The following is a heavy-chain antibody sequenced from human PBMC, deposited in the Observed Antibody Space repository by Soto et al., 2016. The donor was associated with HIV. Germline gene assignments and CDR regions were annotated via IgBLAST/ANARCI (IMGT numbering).Heavy chain of an antibody. Sequence: QVQLQESGPGLVKPSETLSLTCAVSGYSISSGYYWGWIRQPPGKGLEWIGSIYHSGSTYYNPSLKSRVTISVDTSKNQFSLKLSSVTAADTAVYYCARVFVTPFDYWGQGPWPTVSS. CDR1: GYSISSGYY. D-gene: IGHD3-10*02. CDR3: ARVFVTPFDY. J-gene: IGHJ4*02. V-gene: IGHV4-38-2*01. CDR2: IYHSGST.